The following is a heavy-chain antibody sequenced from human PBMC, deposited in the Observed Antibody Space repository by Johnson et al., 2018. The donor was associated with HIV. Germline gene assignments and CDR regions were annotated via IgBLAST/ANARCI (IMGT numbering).Heavy chain of an antibody. CDR2: ISWDGGST. Sequence: VQLVESGGVVVQSGGSLRLSCAASGFTFDDYAMHWVRQAPGKGLEWVSLISWDGGSTYYADSVKGRFTMSRDNSKNSLYLQMNSLRAEDTALYYCVRGHFDSSGFYSDAFDIWGQGTMVTVS. J-gene: IGHJ3*02. D-gene: IGHD3-22*01. V-gene: IGHV3-43D*03. CDR1: GFTFDDYA. CDR3: VRGHFDSSGFYSDAFDI.